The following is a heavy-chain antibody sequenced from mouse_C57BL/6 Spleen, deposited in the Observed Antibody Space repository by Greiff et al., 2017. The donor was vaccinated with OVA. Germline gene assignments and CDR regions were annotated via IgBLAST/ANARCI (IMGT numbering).Heavy chain of an antibody. CDR3: ARSGLNY. D-gene: IGHD1-3*01. Sequence: VQLQQPGAELVMPGASVKLSCKASGYTFTSYWMHWVKQRPGQGLEWIGEIDPSDSYTNYNQKFKGKSTLTVDKSSSTAYMQLSSLTSEDSAGYYCARSGLNYWGQGTTLTVSS. V-gene: IGHV1-69*01. J-gene: IGHJ2*01. CDR1: GYTFTSYW. CDR2: IDPSDSYT.